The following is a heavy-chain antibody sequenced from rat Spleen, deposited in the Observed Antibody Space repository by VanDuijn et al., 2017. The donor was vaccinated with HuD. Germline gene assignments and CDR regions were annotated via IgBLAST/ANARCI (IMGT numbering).Heavy chain of an antibody. D-gene: IGHD1-8*01. Sequence: EVQLVESGGALVQPGRSLKLSCAASGFTFSDYNMAWVRQAPKKGLEWVASISYEGSSTYYGDSVKGRFTISRDYAKNTLYLQMDSLRSEDTATYYCAKEGDGGYSSYPNWFAYWGQGTLVTVSS. CDR3: AKEGDGGYSSYPNWFAY. CDR1: GFTFSDYN. J-gene: IGHJ3*01. V-gene: IGHV5-22*01. CDR2: ISYEGSST.